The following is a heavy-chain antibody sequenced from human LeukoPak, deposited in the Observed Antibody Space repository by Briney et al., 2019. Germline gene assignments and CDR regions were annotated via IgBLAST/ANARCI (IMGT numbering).Heavy chain of an antibody. CDR2: IYDSGST. CDR3: QSRFLEWLLDY. V-gene: IGHV4-39*01. D-gene: IGHD3-3*01. J-gene: IGHJ4*02. CDR1: GGSISGNNYF. Sequence: PSETLSLTCTVSGGSISGNNYFRGWIRQPPGKGLEWIGSIYDSGSTYYNPSLKSRVTISVDTSKNQFSLKLNSVTAADTAMYYCQSRFLEWLLDYWGQGTLVTVSS.